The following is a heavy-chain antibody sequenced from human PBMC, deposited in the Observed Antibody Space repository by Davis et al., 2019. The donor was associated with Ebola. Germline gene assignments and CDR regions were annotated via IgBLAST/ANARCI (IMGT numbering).Heavy chain of an antibody. CDR1: GGSFSGYY. V-gene: IGHV4-34*01. CDR2: INHSGST. CDR3: ARDVYYYDSSGYTAGLGWFDP. J-gene: IGHJ5*02. Sequence: SETLSLTCAVYGGSFSGYYWSWIRQPPGKGLEWIGEINHSGSTNYNPSLKSRLTISVDTSKNQFSLKLSSVTAADTAVYYCARDVYYYDSSGYTAGLGWFDPWGQGTLVTVSS. D-gene: IGHD3-22*01.